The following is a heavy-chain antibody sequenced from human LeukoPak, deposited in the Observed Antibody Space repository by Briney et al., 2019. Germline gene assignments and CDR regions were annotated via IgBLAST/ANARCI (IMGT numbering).Heavy chain of an antibody. CDR1: GFTFSNAW. V-gene: IGHV3-15*01. J-gene: IGHJ6*02. CDR2: IRSNIDGGTT. Sequence: GGSLRLSCAASGFTFSNAWMSWVRQAPGKGLEWVGRIRSNIDGGTTDYTAPVKGRFTISRDDSKNTLYLQMNSLKTEDTAVYYCTTELLRVGPSYYYGLDVWGQGTTVTVSS. CDR3: TTELLRVGPSYYYGLDV. D-gene: IGHD1-26*01.